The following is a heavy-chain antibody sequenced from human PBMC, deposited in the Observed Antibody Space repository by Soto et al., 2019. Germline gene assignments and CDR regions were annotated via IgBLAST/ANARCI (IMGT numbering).Heavy chain of an antibody. Sequence: SETLSLTCVVSGYSISRGYYWGWIRQPPGKGLEWIGSIHHRVNTYYNPSLKRRVTISLDTSKNQFSLKLNSVTAADTAVYFCARDHFDRGGYTSDYWGQGTLVTVSS. CDR2: IHHRVNT. V-gene: IGHV4-38-2*02. CDR3: ARDHFDRGGYTSDY. J-gene: IGHJ4*02. D-gene: IGHD3-22*01. CDR1: GYSISRGYY.